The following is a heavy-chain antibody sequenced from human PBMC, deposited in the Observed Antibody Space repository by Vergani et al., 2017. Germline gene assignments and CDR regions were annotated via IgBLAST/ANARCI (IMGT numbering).Heavy chain of an antibody. CDR1: GGSISSYY. CDR3: AREGQLGRNFDY. Sequence: QVQLQESGPGLVKPSETLSLTCTVSGGSISSYYWSWIRQPPGKGLEWIGYIYYSGSTNYNPSLKSRVTISVDTSKNQFSLKLCSVTAADTAVYYCAREGQLGRNFDYWGQGTLVTVSS. V-gene: IGHV4-59*01. J-gene: IGHJ4*02. D-gene: IGHD6-6*01. CDR2: IYYSGST.